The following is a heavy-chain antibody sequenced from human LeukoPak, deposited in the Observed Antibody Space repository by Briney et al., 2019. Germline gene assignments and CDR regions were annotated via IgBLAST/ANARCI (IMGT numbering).Heavy chain of an antibody. CDR3: AKSFSSWNYFDP. CDR1: GFTFSSYA. CDR2: ISGSGDTT. Sequence: GGSLRLSCAASGFTFSSYAMSWVRQAPGKGLEWVSGISGSGDTTYYADSVKGRFTISRDKSKNTLYLQMNSLRAEDTALYYCAKSFSSWNYFDPWGQGTLVTVSP. D-gene: IGHD1-7*01. J-gene: IGHJ5*02. V-gene: IGHV3-23*01.